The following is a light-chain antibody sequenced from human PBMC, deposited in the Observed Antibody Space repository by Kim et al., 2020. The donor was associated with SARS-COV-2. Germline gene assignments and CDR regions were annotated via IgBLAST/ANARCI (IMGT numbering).Light chain of an antibody. CDR3: TSYTSDNTWV. J-gene: IGLJ3*02. CDR2: GVS. Sequence: QSALTQPASVSGSPGQSITISCTGTSSDVGGYNSVSWYQQHPGKAPKIMIYGVSRRPSGVSSRFSGSKSGNTASLTISGLQAEDEADYHCTSYTSDNTWVFGGGTKLTVL. CDR1: SSDVGGYNS. V-gene: IGLV2-14*03.